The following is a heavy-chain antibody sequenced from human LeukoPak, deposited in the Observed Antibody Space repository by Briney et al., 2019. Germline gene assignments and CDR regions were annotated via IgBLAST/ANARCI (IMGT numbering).Heavy chain of an antibody. Sequence: GGSLRLSCAASGFTFSDYYMSWIRQAPGKGLEWVSYISSSGSTTYYADSVKGRFTISRDNAKNSLYLQMNSLRAEDTAVYYCASLSGGDYGDYVAPGYWGQGTLVTVSS. J-gene: IGHJ4*02. CDR3: ASLSGGDYGDYVAPGY. CDR1: GFTFSDYY. V-gene: IGHV3-11*04. CDR2: ISSSGSTT. D-gene: IGHD4-17*01.